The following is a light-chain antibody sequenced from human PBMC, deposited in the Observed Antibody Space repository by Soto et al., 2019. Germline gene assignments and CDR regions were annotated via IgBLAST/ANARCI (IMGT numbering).Light chain of an antibody. CDR3: QQYYSTPLT. V-gene: IGKV4-1*01. CDR2: WAS. CDR1: QSLLYNSNNKDY. Sequence: DIVMTQSPDSLAVSLGERATINCKSSQSLLYNSNNKDYVAWYQQKPGQPPKLLIYWASTRESGVPDRFSGSGSGTDFTLTISSLRAADVAVYYCQQYYSTPLTFGGGTKIQIK. J-gene: IGKJ4*01.